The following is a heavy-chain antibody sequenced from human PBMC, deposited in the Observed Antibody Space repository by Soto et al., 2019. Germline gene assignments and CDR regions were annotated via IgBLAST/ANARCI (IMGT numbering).Heavy chain of an antibody. CDR3: ARDLPTDPDY. CDR1: GFTFSSYS. V-gene: IGHV3-48*02. CDR2: ISSSSSTI. Sequence: EVQLVESGGGLVQPGGSLRLSCAASGFTFSSYSMNWVRQAPGKGLEWVSYISSSSSTIYYADSVKGRFTISRDNAKNSLYLHMNSLRDEDTAVYYCARDLPTDPDYWGQGTLVTVSS. J-gene: IGHJ4*02.